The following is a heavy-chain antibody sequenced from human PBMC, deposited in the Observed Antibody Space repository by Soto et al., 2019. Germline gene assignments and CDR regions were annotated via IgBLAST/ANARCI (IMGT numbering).Heavy chain of an antibody. V-gene: IGHV3-23*01. Sequence: GGSLRLSCAASGFTFSSYAMSWVRQAPGKGLEWVPAISGSGGSTYYADSVKGRFTISRDNSKNTLYLQMNSLRAEDTAVYYCAKGTPDIVATIFAFDIWGQGTMVTVSS. CDR2: ISGSGGST. CDR1: GFTFSSYA. J-gene: IGHJ3*02. CDR3: AKGTPDIVATIFAFDI. D-gene: IGHD5-12*01.